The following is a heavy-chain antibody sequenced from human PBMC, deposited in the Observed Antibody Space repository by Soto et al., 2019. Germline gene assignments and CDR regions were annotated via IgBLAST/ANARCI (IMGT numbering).Heavy chain of an antibody. CDR1: GFTVSSNY. V-gene: IGHV3-53*01. CDR3: ARVLYDFWSGYYALDY. J-gene: IGHJ4*02. Sequence: SGGSLRLSCAASGFTVSSNYMSWVRQAPGKGLEWVSVIYSGGSTYYADSVKGRFTISRDNSKNTLYLQMNSLRAEDTAVYYCARVLYDFWSGYYALDYWGQGTLVTVSS. CDR2: IYSGGST. D-gene: IGHD3-3*01.